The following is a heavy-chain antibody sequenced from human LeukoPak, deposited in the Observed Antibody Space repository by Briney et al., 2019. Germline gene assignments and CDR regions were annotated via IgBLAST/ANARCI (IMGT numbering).Heavy chain of an antibody. CDR2: IYHDGNT. CDR1: GGSVSNSY. D-gene: IGHD3-10*01. CDR3: ARDDFYGSGRKSGLFDY. V-gene: IGHV4-4*07. J-gene: IGHJ4*02. Sequence: SETLSLTCAVSGGSVSNSYWSWLGQPAGKGLEWIGHIYHDGNTNYNPSLQGRLTMSRDTSKNHVSLRLTSVTAADTALYYCARDDFYGSGRKSGLFDYWGQGILVFVSS.